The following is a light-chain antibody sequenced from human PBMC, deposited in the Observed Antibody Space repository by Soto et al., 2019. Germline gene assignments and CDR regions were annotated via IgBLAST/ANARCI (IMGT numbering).Light chain of an antibody. CDR2: DAS. J-gene: IGKJ5*01. CDR3: QHRISWPIT. Sequence: ESVLTQSPATLSLSPGQRATLSCRASQGLYNYLAWYHQKPGQTPRLLIYDASTRATGIPARFSGDWSGTDFTLTTDPLEPEDVAVYYCQHRISWPITFGQGTRLEIK. V-gene: IGKV3-11*01. CDR1: QGLYNY.